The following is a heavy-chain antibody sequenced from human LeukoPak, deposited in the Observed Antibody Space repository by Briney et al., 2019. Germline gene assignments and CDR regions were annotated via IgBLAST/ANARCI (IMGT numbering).Heavy chain of an antibody. J-gene: IGHJ4*02. CDR3: ARVPDFWSGRGYYFDY. D-gene: IGHD3-3*01. V-gene: IGHV4-34*01. CDR1: GGSFSGYY. CDR2: INHSGST. Sequence: PSETLSLTCAVYGGSFSGYYWSWIRQPPGKGLEWIGEINHSGSTNYNPSLKSRVTISVDKSKNQFSLKLSSVTAADTAVYYCARVPDFWSGRGYYFDYWGQGTLVTVSS.